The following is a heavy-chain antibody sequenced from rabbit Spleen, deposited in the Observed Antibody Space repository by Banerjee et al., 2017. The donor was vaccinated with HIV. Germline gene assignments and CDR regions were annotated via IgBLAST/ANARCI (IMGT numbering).Heavy chain of an antibody. J-gene: IGHJ4*01. V-gene: IGHV1S40*01. CDR3: ARAGEGGDGYLNL. CDR1: GFSFSSRYY. Sequence: QSLEESGGDLVKPGASLTLTCTASGFSFSSRYYMCWVRQAPGKGLEWIACIYAGSSDSTYYASWAKGRFTISKTSSTTVTLQMTSLTGADTATYFCARAGEGGDGYLNLWGPGTLVTVS. D-gene: IGHD5-1*01. CDR2: IYAGSSDST.